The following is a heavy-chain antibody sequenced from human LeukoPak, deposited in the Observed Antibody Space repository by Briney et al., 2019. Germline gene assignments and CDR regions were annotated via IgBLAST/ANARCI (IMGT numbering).Heavy chain of an antibody. Sequence: SETLSLTCAVYGGSLSGYYWSWIRQPPGKGLEWIGEINHSGSTNYNPSLKSRVTISVDTSKNQFSLKLSSVTAADTAVYYCARVVAVAVFYYYGMDVWGQGTTVTVSS. D-gene: IGHD6-19*01. J-gene: IGHJ6*02. CDR2: INHSGST. CDR3: ARVVAVAVFYYYGMDV. V-gene: IGHV4-34*01. CDR1: GGSLSGYY.